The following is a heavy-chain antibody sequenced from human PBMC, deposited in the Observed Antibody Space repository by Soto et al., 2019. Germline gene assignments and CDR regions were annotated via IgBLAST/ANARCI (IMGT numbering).Heavy chain of an antibody. V-gene: IGHV3-23*01. J-gene: IGHJ1*01. CDR1: GFTFSVYA. Sequence: GGSLRLSCAASGFTFSVYAMSWVRQAPGKGLEWVSAISSNGGRTFYADSLRGRFTISRDNSKSALYLQMNNLRAEVTAIYYCAKYSELPYEAYLQQWGQGTLVTVSS. D-gene: IGHD1-7*01. CDR2: ISSNGGRT. CDR3: AKYSELPYEAYLQQ.